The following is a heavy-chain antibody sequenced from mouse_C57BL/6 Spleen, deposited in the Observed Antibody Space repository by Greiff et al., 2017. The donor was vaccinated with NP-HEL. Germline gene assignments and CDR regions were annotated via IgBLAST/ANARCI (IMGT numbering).Heavy chain of an antibody. J-gene: IGHJ2*01. CDR1: GYTFTSYW. CDR3: ASLGDGHYFDY. CDR2: IDPSDSYT. Sequence: QVQLQQPGAELVMPGASVKLSCKASGYTFTSYWMHWVKQRPGQGLEWIGEIDPSDSYTNYNQKFKGKSTLTVDKSSSTAYMQLSSLTSEDSAVYYCASLGDGHYFDYWGQRTTLTVSS. V-gene: IGHV1-69*01. D-gene: IGHD2-3*01.